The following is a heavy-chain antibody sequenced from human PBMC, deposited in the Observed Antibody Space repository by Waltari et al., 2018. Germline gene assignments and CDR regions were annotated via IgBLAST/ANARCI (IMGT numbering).Heavy chain of an antibody. J-gene: IGHJ3*01. Sequence: EVQLLQSGTELKKPGSTVQIHCKVSGYRFTDSYIHWVQQAPGKGPQWMGLVDPEDGETIYAERFQGRVTITADTSTETAFMELSSLTSDDTAVYYCVTALGDRSSASRPFDFWGQGTMITVSS. V-gene: IGHV1-69-2*01. D-gene: IGHD3-10*01. CDR2: VDPEDGET. CDR3: VTALGDRSSASRPFDF. CDR1: GYRFTDSY.